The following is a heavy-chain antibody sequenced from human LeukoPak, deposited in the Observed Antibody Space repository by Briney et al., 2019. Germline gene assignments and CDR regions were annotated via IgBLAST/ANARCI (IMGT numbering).Heavy chain of an antibody. CDR2: INHSGST. D-gene: IGHD5-18*01. CDR3: ARGSRETYSYGYYFDY. Sequence: PSETLSLTCAVYGGSFSGYYWGWIRQPPGKGLEWIGEINHSGSTNYNPSLESRVTISVDTSKNQFSLKLNSVTAADTAVYYCARGSRETYSYGYYFDYWGQGTLVTVSS. J-gene: IGHJ4*02. CDR1: GGSFSGYY. V-gene: IGHV4-34*01.